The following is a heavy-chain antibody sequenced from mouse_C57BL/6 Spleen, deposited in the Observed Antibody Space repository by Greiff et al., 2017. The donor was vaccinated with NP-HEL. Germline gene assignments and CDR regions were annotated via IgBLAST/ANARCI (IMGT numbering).Heavy chain of an antibody. CDR3: ASDLYYDYDRASWFAY. J-gene: IGHJ3*01. Sequence: EVQLQQSGPGLVKPSQSLSLTCSVTGYSITSGYYWNWIRQFPGNKLEWMGYISYDGSNNYNPSLKNRISITRDTSKNQFFLKLNSVTTEDTATDYCASDLYYDYDRASWFAYWGQGTLVTVSA. CDR2: ISYDGSN. D-gene: IGHD2-4*01. V-gene: IGHV3-6*01. CDR1: GYSITSGYY.